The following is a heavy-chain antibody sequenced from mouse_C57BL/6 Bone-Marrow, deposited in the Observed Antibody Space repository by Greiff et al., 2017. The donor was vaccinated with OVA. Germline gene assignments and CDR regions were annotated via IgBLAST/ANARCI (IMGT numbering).Heavy chain of an antibody. J-gene: IGHJ4*01. Sequence: QVQLQQSGAELMKPGASVKLSCKATGYTFTGYWIEWVKQRPGHGLEWIGEILPGSGSTNYNEKFKGKATFTADTSSNTAYMQLSSLTTEDSAIYYCAREGFLSAMDYWVQGTSVTVSS. D-gene: IGHD6-1*01. CDR3: AREGFLSAMDY. CDR2: ILPGSGST. V-gene: IGHV1-9*01. CDR1: GYTFTGYW.